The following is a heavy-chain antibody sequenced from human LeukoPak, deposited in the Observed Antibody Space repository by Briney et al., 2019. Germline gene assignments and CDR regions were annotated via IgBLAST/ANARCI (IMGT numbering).Heavy chain of an antibody. CDR1: GGSISSYY. J-gene: IGHJ4*02. V-gene: IGHV4-59*08. D-gene: IGHD6-13*01. CDR2: IYYSGST. CDR3: ALTAAAGTSYYFDY. Sequence: PSETLSLTCTVSGGSISSYYWSWIRQPPGKGLEWIGYIYYSGSTNYNPSLKSRVTISVDTSKNQFSLKLSSVTAADTAVYYCALTAAAGTSYYFDYWGQGTLVTVSS.